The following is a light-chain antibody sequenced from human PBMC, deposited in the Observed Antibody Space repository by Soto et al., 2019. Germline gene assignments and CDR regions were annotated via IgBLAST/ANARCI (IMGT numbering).Light chain of an antibody. V-gene: IGLV2-14*01. CDR1: SSDVGSYNY. CDR3: NSYTSTNTWV. Sequence: QSALTQPASVSGSPGQSITISCTGTSSDVGSYNYVSWYQQHPGKAPKLMIYEVSNRPSGVSNRFSGSNSDNTASLTISGLQAEDEADYYCNSYTSTNTWVFGTGTKVTVL. CDR2: EVS. J-gene: IGLJ1*01.